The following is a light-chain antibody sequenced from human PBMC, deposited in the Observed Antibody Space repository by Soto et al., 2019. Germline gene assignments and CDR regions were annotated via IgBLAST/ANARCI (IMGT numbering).Light chain of an antibody. CDR3: QSYDSSLSGPI. CDR1: SSNIGAGHD. Sequence: QSVLTQPPSVSGAPGQRVTISCTGSSSNIGAGHDVHWYQQVPGTAPKLLIYDNTNRPSGVPDRFSGSKSGTSASLAITGLQTEDEADYFCQSYDSSLSGPIFGGGTQLTVL. J-gene: IGLJ7*01. V-gene: IGLV1-40*01. CDR2: DNT.